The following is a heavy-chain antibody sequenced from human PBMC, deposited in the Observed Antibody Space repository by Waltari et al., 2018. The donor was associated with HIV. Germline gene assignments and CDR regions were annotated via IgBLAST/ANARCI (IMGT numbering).Heavy chain of an antibody. D-gene: IGHD3-22*01. CDR2: INPNSGGT. J-gene: IGHJ3*02. Sequence: QVQLVQSGAEVKKPGASVKVSCKASGYTFPGYYMQRGPQAPGHGREWMERINPNSGGTKYAQRFQGRVTMTRDTSNSAAYMELSRLRSDDTAVYYCARAPPITMIVGGDDAFDIWGQGTMVTVSS. CDR1: GYTFPGYY. CDR3: ARAPPITMIVGGDDAFDI. V-gene: IGHV1-2*06.